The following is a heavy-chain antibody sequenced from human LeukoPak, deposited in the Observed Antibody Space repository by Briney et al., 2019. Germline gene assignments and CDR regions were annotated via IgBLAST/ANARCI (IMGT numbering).Heavy chain of an antibody. CDR3: ARVGTVTKAWYFDL. CDR1: AGSISNYH. Sequence: SETLSLTCTVSAGSISNYHWSWIRQPPGRGLEWIGYISYSGSTNYNPSLKSRVTISVDTSKNQFSLKLSSVTAADTAVYYCARVGTVTKAWYFDLWGRGTLVTVS. CDR2: ISYSGST. D-gene: IGHD4-17*01. V-gene: IGHV4-59*08. J-gene: IGHJ2*01.